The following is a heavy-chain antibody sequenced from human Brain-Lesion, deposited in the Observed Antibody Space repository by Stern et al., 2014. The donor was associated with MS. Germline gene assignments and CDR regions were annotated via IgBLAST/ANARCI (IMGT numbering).Heavy chain of an antibody. J-gene: IGHJ6*02. CDR3: ATDRDDFRSGYYAPTKGYGLDV. D-gene: IGHD3-3*01. V-gene: IGHV1-24*01. CDR1: GYTLTELS. CDR2: FDPEDGET. Sequence: QDQLVQSGAEVKKPGASVKVSCKVSGYTLTELSMHWVRQAPGKGLEWMGGFDPEDGETIYAQKFQGRVTMTEDTSTDTAYMELSSLRSEDTAVYYCATDRDDFRSGYYAPTKGYGLDVWGQGTTVTVTS.